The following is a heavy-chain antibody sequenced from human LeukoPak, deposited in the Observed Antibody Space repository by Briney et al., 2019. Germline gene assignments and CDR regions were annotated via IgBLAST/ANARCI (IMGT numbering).Heavy chain of an antibody. CDR2: INWNGVST. CDR3: AKDPGEAVDDY. Sequence: PGGSLRLSCAASGFTFDDYGMSWVRQAPGKGLEWVSGINWNGVSTAYADSVKGRFTISRDNAKNSLYLQMNSLRAEDTAVYYCAKDPGEAVDDYWGQGTLVTVSS. CDR1: GFTFDDYG. V-gene: IGHV3-20*04. J-gene: IGHJ4*02. D-gene: IGHD6-19*01.